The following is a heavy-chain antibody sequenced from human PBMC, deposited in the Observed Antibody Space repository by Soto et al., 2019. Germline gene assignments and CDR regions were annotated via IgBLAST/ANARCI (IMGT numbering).Heavy chain of an antibody. D-gene: IGHD3-10*01. CDR1: GGSISSYY. J-gene: IGHJ6*02. V-gene: IGHV4-59*01. CDR2: LYYSGST. Sequence: PSETLSLTCTVSGGSISSYYGSWIRHPPGKGLEWIVYLYYSGSTNYNPSLKSRVTISVDTSKNQFSLKLSSVTAADTAVYYCARSLNSGTSGYGMDVWGQGTTVTVSS. CDR3: ARSLNSGTSGYGMDV.